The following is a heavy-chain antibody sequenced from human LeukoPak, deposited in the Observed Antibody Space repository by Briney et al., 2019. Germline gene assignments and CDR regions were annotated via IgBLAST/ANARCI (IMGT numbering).Heavy chain of an antibody. J-gene: IGHJ6*03. CDR1: GFSFNNFA. CDR3: ARPYLERSLKFCMNV. V-gene: IGHV3-30*04. D-gene: IGHD3-3*02. Sequence: GGSLRLSCAASGFSFNNFAMHWVRQAPGKGLEWVAHISHDGSSRYNEDSVKGRFTISRDDSKNTLYLQMNGLRPEDTAVYYCARPYLERSLKFCMNVWGKGTTVTVSS. CDR2: ISHDGSSR.